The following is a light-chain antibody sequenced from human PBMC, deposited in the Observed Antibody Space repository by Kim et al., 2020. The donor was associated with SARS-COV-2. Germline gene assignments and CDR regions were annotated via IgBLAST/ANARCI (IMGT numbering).Light chain of an antibody. V-gene: IGLV3-19*01. CDR2: GKN. Sequence: ALGQTVRITCQGASLRNYYASWYQQKPGQAPVLVIYGKNNRPSGIPDRFSGSNSGNTASLTITGAQAEDEADYYCNSRDSSGNHVLFGGGTQLTVL. CDR1: SLRNYY. CDR3: NSRDSSGNHVL. J-gene: IGLJ2*01.